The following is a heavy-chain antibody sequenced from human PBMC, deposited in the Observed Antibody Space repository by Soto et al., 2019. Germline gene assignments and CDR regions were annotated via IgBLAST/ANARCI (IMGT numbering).Heavy chain of an antibody. V-gene: IGHV4-39*01. J-gene: IGHJ4*02. Sequence: PSETLSLTCTVSGGSISSSSYYWGWIRQPPGKGLEWIGSIYYSGSTYYSPSLKSRVTISVDTSKNQFSLRLSSVTAADTAVYYCASGNDILTGYLSFFRAQNYWGQGTLVTVSS. D-gene: IGHD3-9*01. CDR1: GGSISSSSYY. CDR2: IYYSGST. CDR3: ASGNDILTGYLSFFRAQNY.